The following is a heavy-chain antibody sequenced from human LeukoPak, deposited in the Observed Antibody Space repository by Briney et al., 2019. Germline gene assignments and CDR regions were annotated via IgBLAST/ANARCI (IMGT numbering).Heavy chain of an antibody. CDR3: VRAYGSGINYYFDY. CDR1: GRSINIHY. CDR2: IYYSGST. Sequence: PSETLSLTCTVSGRSINIHYWSWMRQPPGKGREGIGYIYYSGSTNYNPSLKSRVTISVETSKNQFSLKLSSVTAAETAVYYCVRAYGSGINYYFDYWGQGTLLTVSS. V-gene: IGHV4-59*11. J-gene: IGHJ4*02. D-gene: IGHD3-10*01.